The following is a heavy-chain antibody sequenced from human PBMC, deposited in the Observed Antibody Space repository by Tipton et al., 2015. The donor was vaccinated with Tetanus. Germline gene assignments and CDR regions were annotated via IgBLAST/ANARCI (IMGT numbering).Heavy chain of an antibody. CDR1: GGSISSTNYY. Sequence: TLSLTCTIPGGSISSTNYYWGWIRQPPGKGLEWIGSIYNSGNAYYNPSLGSRVTMSVDTSKIQFSLRLSSVTAADTAVYYCARLSSSTNDAHAFGVWGKGTMVTVSS. V-gene: IGHV4-39*01. CDR3: ARLSSSTNDAHAFGV. CDR2: IYNSGNA. D-gene: IGHD2-8*01. J-gene: IGHJ3*01.